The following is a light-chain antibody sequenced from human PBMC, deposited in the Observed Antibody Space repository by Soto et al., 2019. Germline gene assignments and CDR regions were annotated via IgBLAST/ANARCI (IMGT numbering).Light chain of an antibody. V-gene: IGLV2-11*01. CDR1: SSDVGGYDY. Sequence: QSALTQPRSVSGSPGQSVTISCTGSSSDVGGYDYVSWFQQRPGKAPKLMIYDVTKRPSGVPDRFSGSKSGNTASLTISGLQAEDEADYYCCSYGGRNTLRYVFGTGTKLTVL. CDR3: CSYGGRNTLRYV. J-gene: IGLJ1*01. CDR2: DVT.